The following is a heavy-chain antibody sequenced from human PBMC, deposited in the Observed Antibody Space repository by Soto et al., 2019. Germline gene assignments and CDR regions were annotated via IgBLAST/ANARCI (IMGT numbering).Heavy chain of an antibody. Sequence: QVQLVQSGAEVKKPGASVKVSCKASGYTFTSYDINWVRQATGQGLEWMGWMNPNSGNTGYAQKXQGRVTMTRKXXIXTXXMELSSLRSEDTAVYYCARRTPYYDSSDYSEGFDYWGQGTLVTVSS. CDR2: MNPNSGNT. V-gene: IGHV1-8*01. CDR1: GYTFTSYD. D-gene: IGHD3-22*01. CDR3: ARRTPYYDSSDYSEGFDY. J-gene: IGHJ4*02.